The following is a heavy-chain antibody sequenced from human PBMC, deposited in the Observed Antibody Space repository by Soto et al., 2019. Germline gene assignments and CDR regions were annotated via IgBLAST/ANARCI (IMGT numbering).Heavy chain of an antibody. Sequence: SVKVSCKASGGTFSSYAISWVRQAPGQGLEWMGGIIPIFGTANYAQKFQGRVTITADESTSTAYMELSSLRSEDTAVYYCARPIQYFYDTNGYFDFDYWGQGTLVTVSS. D-gene: IGHD3-22*01. CDR3: ARPIQYFYDTNGYFDFDY. V-gene: IGHV1-69*13. CDR2: IIPIFGTA. J-gene: IGHJ4*02. CDR1: GGTFSSYA.